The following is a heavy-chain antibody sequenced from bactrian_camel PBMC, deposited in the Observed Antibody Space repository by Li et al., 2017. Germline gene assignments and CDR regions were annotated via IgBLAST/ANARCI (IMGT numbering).Heavy chain of an antibody. CDR3: AAPSTVAGIPARCPDEYNY. Sequence: HVQLVESGGESVQDGGSLRLSCIASNFPRSSNCMGWYRKTPGKEREGVAAITTQRGVTFYADSVKGRFTISRDNARRTLYLRMNSLKPEDTAMYYCAAPSTVAGIPARCPDEYNYWGQGTQVTVS. J-gene: IGHJ4*01. CDR1: NFPRSSNC. V-gene: IGHV3S57*01. D-gene: IGHD6*01. CDR2: ITTQRGVT.